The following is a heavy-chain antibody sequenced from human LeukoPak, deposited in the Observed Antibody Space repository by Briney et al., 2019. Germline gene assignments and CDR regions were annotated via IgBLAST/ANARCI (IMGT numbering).Heavy chain of an antibody. Sequence: GGSLRLSCEASGFSLSTYFVSWIRQAPGKGLEWVSYITNTGRSTNYADAVKGRFTISRDNAKQSVYLEMTDLRAEDTAVYYCAREAGGNYHVFDSWGQGTLVTVSS. D-gene: IGHD1-1*01. V-gene: IGHV3-11*04. CDR3: AREAGGNYHVFDS. J-gene: IGHJ4*02. CDR2: ITNTGRST. CDR1: GFSLSTYF.